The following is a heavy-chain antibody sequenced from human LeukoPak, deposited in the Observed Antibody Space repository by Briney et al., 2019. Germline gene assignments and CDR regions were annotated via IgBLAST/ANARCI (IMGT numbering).Heavy chain of an antibody. D-gene: IGHD3-10*01. Sequence: SETLSLTCTVSGGSISSSSYYWSWIRQAPGKGLEWIGYIYYSGDTNYNPSLQSRVTVSVDTSKNQFSLKLTSVSAADTAVYYCVRGPYGSGISNWFDPWGQGTQVIVSS. CDR1: GGSISSSSYY. CDR2: IYYSGDT. CDR3: VRGPYGSGISNWFDP. J-gene: IGHJ5*02. V-gene: IGHV4-61*01.